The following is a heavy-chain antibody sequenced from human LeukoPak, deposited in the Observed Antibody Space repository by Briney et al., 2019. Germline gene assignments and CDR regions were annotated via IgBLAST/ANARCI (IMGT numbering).Heavy chain of an antibody. D-gene: IGHD3-3*01. V-gene: IGHV4-39*01. J-gene: IGHJ4*02. CDR1: GGSISSSSYY. CDR3: ARIPRFGVVNAC. Sequence: KPSETLSLTCTVSGGSISSSSYYWGWIRQPPGKGLEWIGSIYYSGSTYYNPSLKSRVTISVDTSKNQFSLKLSSVTAADTAVYYCARIPRFGVVNACWGQGTLVTVSS. CDR2: IYYSGST.